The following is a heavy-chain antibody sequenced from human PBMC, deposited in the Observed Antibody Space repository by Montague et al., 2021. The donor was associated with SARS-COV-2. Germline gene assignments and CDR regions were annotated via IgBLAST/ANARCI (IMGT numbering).Heavy chain of an antibody. CDR2: ISNSGFT. D-gene: IGHD4-17*01. CDR3: ASVRKDDYGDNDFDD. V-gene: IGHV4-61*01. Sequence: SDTLSLTCTVSGDSMTGDSKSRDSWRWIRQAPVKGLERIYYISNSGFTNDNPSLKNRDTTSLDTSNNQISLKLNSVTAADTAVYYCASVRKDDYGDNDFDDWGQGTMVTVSS. CDR1: GDSMTGDSKSRDS. J-gene: IGHJ4*02.